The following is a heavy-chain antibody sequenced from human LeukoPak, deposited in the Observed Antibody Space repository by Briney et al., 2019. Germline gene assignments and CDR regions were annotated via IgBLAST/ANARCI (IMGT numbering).Heavy chain of an antibody. J-gene: IGHJ4*02. CDR1: GYTFTGYY. D-gene: IGHD3-22*01. V-gene: IGHV1-2*02. Sequence: ASVKVSCKTSGYTFTGYYIQWVRQAPGRGLEWMGYINPTSGGTNYAQEFQGRVTMTRDTSISTAYMELSRLTSDDTAVYYCARDLLYQYYYDSSDDYWGQGTLVTVSS. CDR2: INPTSGGT. CDR3: ARDLLYQYYYDSSDDY.